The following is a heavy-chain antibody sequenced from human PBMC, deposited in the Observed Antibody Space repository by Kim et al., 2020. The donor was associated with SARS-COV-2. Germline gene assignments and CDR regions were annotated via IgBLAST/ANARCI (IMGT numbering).Heavy chain of an antibody. CDR2: ISGSSSR. V-gene: IGHV3-48*03. CDR1: GFTFSSYE. J-gene: IGHJ3*02. CDR3: AREVATTPDAFDI. Sequence: GGSLRLSCAVSGFTFSSYEMNWVRQAPGKGLEWVSYISGSSSRHYADSVKGRFTISRDNANNSLYLQMNSLRVEDTAVYYCAREVATTPDAFDIWGQGTLVTVSS. D-gene: IGHD5-12*01.